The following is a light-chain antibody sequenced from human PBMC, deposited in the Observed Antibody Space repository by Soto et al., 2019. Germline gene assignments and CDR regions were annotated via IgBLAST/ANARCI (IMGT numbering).Light chain of an antibody. CDR3: QQVKSFLPLT. V-gene: IGKV1-9*01. J-gene: IGKJ4*01. Sequence: IQLTQSPSSLSASVGDSVTITCRASQDISSHLAWYQQKPGKAPKVLIYAASALESGIPSRFSGSGSRTDFTLTISSLQAEDFATYYCQQVKSFLPLTFGGGTKVDIK. CDR1: QDISSH. CDR2: AAS.